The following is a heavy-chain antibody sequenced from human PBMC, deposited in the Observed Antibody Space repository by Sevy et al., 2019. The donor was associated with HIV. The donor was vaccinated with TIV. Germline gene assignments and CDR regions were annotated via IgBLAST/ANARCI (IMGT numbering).Heavy chain of an antibody. Sequence: SEILSLTCTVSGGSISRSSYDWGWIRQPPGKGLEWIGSMFFSGNTYYNPSLKSRVTIFVDRSKNQISLRLTSVTAADTAVYYCARQGGIVDRAFDNWGQGTLVTVSS. CDR1: GGSISRSSYD. CDR3: ARQGGIVDRAFDN. V-gene: IGHV4-39*01. J-gene: IGHJ4*02. D-gene: IGHD2-21*01. CDR2: MFFSGNT.